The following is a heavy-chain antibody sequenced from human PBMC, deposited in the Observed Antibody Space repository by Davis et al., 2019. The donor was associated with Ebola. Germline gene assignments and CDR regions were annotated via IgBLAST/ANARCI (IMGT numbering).Heavy chain of an antibody. CDR1: GGSISSYY. Sequence: MPGGSLRLSCTVSGGSISSYYWSWIRQPPGKGLEWIGYIYYSGSTNYNPSLKSRVTMSVDTSKNQFSLKLSSVTAADTAVYYCARGAYSSGWYVFYWGQGTLVTVSS. D-gene: IGHD6-19*01. V-gene: IGHV4-59*01. CDR2: IYYSGST. CDR3: ARGAYSSGWYVFY. J-gene: IGHJ4*02.